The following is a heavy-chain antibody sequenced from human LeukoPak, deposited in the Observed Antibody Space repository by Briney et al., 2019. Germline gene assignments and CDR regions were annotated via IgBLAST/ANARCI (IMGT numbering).Heavy chain of an antibody. V-gene: IGHV4-39*07. CDR2: IYYGGST. D-gene: IGHD1-26*01. CDR1: GDSIRSSSYY. CDR3: ARVSRSGSYFGAFEI. Sequence: SETLSLTCTVSGDSIRSSSYYWGWTRQPPGKGLEWIGNIYYGGSTYYNPSLTSRVTISVDTSKNQFSLKLSSVTAADTAVYYCARVSRSGSYFGAFEIWGQGTMVTVSS. J-gene: IGHJ3*02.